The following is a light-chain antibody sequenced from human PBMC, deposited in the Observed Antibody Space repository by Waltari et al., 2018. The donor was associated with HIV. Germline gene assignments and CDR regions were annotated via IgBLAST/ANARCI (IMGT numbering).Light chain of an antibody. V-gene: IGLV10-54*01. CDR3: SAWDSSLSEWV. CDR1: DKNVGHEG. Sequence: AGLTQPSSVSKGLGQNVTLTCTGNDKNVGHEGAGWLLRHEGHPPEVLSYRGDARPAGISQKYSASRSGNTASLTITGLRVDDEAVYYCSAWDSSLSEWVFGGGTKLTVL. J-gene: IGLJ3*02. CDR2: RGD.